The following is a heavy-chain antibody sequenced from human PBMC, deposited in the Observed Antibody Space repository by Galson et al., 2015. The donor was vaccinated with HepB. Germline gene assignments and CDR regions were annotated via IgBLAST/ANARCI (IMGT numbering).Heavy chain of an antibody. CDR3: ARGAGVVAVTSLDY. D-gene: IGHD2-15*01. CDR1: GFTFSSYD. Sequence: SLRLSCAASGFTFSSYDMHWVRQATGKGLEWVSAIGTAGDTYYPGSVKGRFTISRENAKNSLYLQMNSLRAGDTAVYYCARGAGVVAVTSLDYWGQGTLVTVSS. V-gene: IGHV3-13*01. CDR2: IGTAGDT. J-gene: IGHJ4*02.